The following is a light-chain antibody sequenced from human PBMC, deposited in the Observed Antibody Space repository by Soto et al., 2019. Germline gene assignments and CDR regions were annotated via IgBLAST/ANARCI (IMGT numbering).Light chain of an antibody. CDR3: LVSYSGSYV. V-gene: IGLV7-46*01. CDR1: AGAVTSGHY. CDR2: DAS. Sequence: QAVVTQEPSLTVSPGGTVTLTCGSSAGAVTSGHYPYWFQQKPGQAPRTLIYDASNKRSWTPARFSGSLLGGKAALTLSGAQPEDEADYYCLVSYSGSYVFGTGTKLTVL. J-gene: IGLJ1*01.